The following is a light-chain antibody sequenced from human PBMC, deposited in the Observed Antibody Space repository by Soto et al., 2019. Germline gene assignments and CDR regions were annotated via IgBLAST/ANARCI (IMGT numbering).Light chain of an antibody. J-gene: IGKJ1*01. V-gene: IGKV3-20*01. CDR2: GAS. Sequence: EIVLTQSPGTLSLSPGERATLSCRASQSVSSSHLAWYQQKPGQAPRLLIYGASSRATGIPDRFSGSGSETDFTLTISRLEPEDFAVYYCQQYGSSSWTFGQGTKVEIK. CDR1: QSVSSSH. CDR3: QQYGSSSWT.